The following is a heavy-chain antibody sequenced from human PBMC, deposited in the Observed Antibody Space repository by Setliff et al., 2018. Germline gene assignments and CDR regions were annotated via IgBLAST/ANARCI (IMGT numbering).Heavy chain of an antibody. CDR2: TSYDGKNN. V-gene: IGHV3-30*03. J-gene: IGHJ4*02. CDR1: GFNFNIFA. CDR3: ARAQNIFAGNLDS. Sequence: LRLSCPASGFNFNIFAINWVRQAPGKGLEWLAVTSYDGKNNYYGDSVKGRFTISRDNSQNTVYLQMNALSGDDTALYFCARAQNIFAGNLDSWGQGTLVTVSS.